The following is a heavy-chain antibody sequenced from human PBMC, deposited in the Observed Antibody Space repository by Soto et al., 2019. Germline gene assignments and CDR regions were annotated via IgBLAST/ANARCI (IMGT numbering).Heavy chain of an antibody. CDR1: GGSISSSSYY. CDR2: IYYSGST. D-gene: IGHD6-19*01. CDR3: ATPLGLKHSSGWYNPFDY. J-gene: IGHJ4*02. Sequence: PSETLSLTCTVSGGSISSSSYYWGWIRQPPGKGLEWIGSIYYSGSTYYNPSLKSRVTISVDTSKNQFSLKLSSVTAADTAVYYCATPLGLKHSSGWYNPFDYWGQGTLVTVSS. V-gene: IGHV4-39*01.